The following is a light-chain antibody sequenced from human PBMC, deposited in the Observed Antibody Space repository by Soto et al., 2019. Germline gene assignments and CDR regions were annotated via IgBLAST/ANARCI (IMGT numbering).Light chain of an antibody. CDR2: GAS. J-gene: IGKJ5*01. CDR3: QQYGSSL. V-gene: IGKV3-20*01. CDR1: QSVSSSY. Sequence: EIVLTQSPGTLSLSPGERATLSCRASQSVSSSYLAWYQQKPGQAPRLLIYGASSRATAIPDRFSGSGSGTDFTLTISRLEPEDFAVYYCQQYGSSLFGQGTRLEIK.